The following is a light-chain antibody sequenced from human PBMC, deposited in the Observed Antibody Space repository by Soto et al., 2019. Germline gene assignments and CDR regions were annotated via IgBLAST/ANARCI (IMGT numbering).Light chain of an antibody. Sequence: QSVLTQPASVSGSPGQSITISCTGTSNDVGGFHYVSWYQQHPGKAPKLIIYEVSHRPSGVSNRFSGSKSGNTASLTISGLQAEDEADYYCSSYSYSGTLVVFGGGTQLTVL. CDR2: EVS. CDR3: SSYSYSGTLVV. CDR1: SNDVGGFHY. V-gene: IGLV2-14*01. J-gene: IGLJ3*02.